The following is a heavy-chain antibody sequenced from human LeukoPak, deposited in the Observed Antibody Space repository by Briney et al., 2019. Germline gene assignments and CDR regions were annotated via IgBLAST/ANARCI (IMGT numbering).Heavy chain of an antibody. V-gene: IGHV1-18*01. CDR3: ARIEGNYDSSGYTPDY. J-gene: IGHJ4*02. CDR2: ISAYNGNT. CDR1: GYTFTSYG. Sequence: ASVKVSRKASGYTFTSYGISWVRQAPGQGLEWMGWISAYNGNTNYAQKLQGRVTMTTDTSTSTAYMELRSLRSDDTAVYYCARIEGNYDSSGYTPDYWGQGTLVTVSS. D-gene: IGHD3-22*01.